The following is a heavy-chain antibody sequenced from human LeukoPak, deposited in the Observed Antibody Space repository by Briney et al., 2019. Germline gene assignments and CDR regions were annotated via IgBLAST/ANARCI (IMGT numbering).Heavy chain of an antibody. J-gene: IGHJ4*02. D-gene: IGHD6-19*01. CDR3: AKDNRRHYTSGPNPDSLH. CDR1: GLTFSSSW. V-gene: IGHV3-9*01. CDR2: ISWNSGSI. Sequence: GGSLRLSCAVSGLTFSSSWMDWVRQAPGKGLEWVSGISWNSGSIDHADSVKGRFTISRDNAKNSLYLQMNSLRVEDTAFYYCAKDNRRHYTSGPNPDSLHWGQGALVTVSS.